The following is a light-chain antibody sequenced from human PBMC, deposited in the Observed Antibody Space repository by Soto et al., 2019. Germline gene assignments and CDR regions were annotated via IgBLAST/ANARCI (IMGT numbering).Light chain of an antibody. V-gene: IGLV2-23*02. Sequence: QSVLTQPASVSGSPGQSITISCTGTSSDVGSYNLVSWYQQHPGKAPKLLIYEVTKRPSGVSNRFSGSKSGNTASLTISGLQAEDEADYYCYSYANSTTSLYIFATATKVTVL. J-gene: IGLJ1*01. CDR1: SSDVGSYNL. CDR2: EVT. CDR3: YSYANSTTSLYI.